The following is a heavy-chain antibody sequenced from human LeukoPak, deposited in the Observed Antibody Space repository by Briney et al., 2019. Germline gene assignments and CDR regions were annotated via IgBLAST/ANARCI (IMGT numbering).Heavy chain of an antibody. J-gene: IGHJ4*02. D-gene: IGHD3-22*01. Sequence: GASVKVSCKASGYSLTTYDINWVRQAPGQGLESMGWMRPKKSDTGYARKFQDRVTLTWNISTDTAYMELNSLTAGDTAVYFCAGGPPEDTSSGYWGQGTPATVSS. V-gene: IGHV1-8*01. CDR2: MRPKKSDT. CDR3: AGGPPEDTSSGY. CDR1: GYSLTTYD.